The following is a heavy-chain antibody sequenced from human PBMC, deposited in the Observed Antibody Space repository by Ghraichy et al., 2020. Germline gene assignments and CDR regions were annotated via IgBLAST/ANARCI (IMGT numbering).Heavy chain of an antibody. J-gene: IGHJ4*02. Sequence: SVKVSCKASGGTFSSYAISWVRQAPGQGLEWMGRIIPILGIANYAQKFQGRVTITADKSTSTAYMELSSLRSEDTAVYYCASHYCGGDCYQFDYWGQGTLVTVSS. CDR1: GGTFSSYA. D-gene: IGHD2-21*01. CDR2: IIPILGIA. CDR3: ASHYCGGDCYQFDY. V-gene: IGHV1-69*04.